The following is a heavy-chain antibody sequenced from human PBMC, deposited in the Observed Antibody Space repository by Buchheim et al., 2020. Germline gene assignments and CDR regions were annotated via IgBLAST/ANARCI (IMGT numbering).Heavy chain of an antibody. CDR1: GFTFSSYT. V-gene: IGHV3-30*01. J-gene: IGHJ4*02. D-gene: IGHD2-15*01. CDR3: ARDQGYPYGHSLDY. CDR2: TLYDGSKE. Sequence: QVQLVESGGGVVQPGRSLRLSCAVAGFTFSSYTVHWVRQAPGKGLEWVALTLYDGSKEYYADSVKGRFTISRDNSKNTLYLQMNSLRPEDAAVYYCARDQGYPYGHSLDYWGQGSL.